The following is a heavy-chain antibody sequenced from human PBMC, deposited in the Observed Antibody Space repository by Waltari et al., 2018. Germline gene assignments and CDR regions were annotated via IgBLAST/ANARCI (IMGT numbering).Heavy chain of an antibody. CDR2: FNPEDGEI. CDR1: GYALSELS. CDR3: AISNSGGRRGFDY. V-gene: IGHV1-24*01. J-gene: IGHJ4*02. D-gene: IGHD2-15*01. Sequence: QVQLEQSGAEVKKPGASMKVSCKVSGYALSELSMHWVRQAPGEGLELMGGFNPEDGEIIYAQKFRGRVTMTEDTSTETVYMDLSSLRSEDTAVYYCAISNSGGRRGFDYWGQGTLVTVSS.